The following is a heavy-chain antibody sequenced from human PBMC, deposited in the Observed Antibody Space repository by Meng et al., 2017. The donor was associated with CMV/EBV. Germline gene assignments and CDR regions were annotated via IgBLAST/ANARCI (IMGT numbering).Heavy chain of an antibody. V-gene: IGHV1-2*02. J-gene: IGHJ6*02. CDR2: INLNSGGT. CDR3: ARGGERDSSGYRYGMDV. CDR1: GYTFTGYY. Sequence: ASVKVSCKASGYTFTGYYMHWVRQAPGQGLEWMGWINLNSGGTNYAQKFQGRVTMTRDTSISTAYMELSRLRSDDTAVYYCARGGERDSSGYRYGMDVWGQGTTVTVSS. D-gene: IGHD3-22*01.